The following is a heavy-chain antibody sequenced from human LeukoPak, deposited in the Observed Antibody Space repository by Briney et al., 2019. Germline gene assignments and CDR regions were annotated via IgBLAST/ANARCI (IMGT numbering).Heavy chain of an antibody. J-gene: IGHJ4*02. CDR1: GYTFADYH. CDR3: ARGGSRDGYNYRPFDY. D-gene: IGHD5-24*01. CDR2: INPKSGVT. Sequence: ASVNLSCKGSGYTFADYHIHWVRQAPGQGLEWMGWINPKSGVTHFAQKFQGRVTIIADKSTSTAYMELSSLRSEDTAVYYCARGGSRDGYNYRPFDYWGQGTLVTVSS. V-gene: IGHV1-2*02.